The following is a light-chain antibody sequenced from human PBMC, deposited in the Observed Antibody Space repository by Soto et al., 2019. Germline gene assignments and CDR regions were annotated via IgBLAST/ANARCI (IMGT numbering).Light chain of an antibody. Sequence: EIVLTQSPATLSVSPGERASLSCRASQNINNDYLAWYQQKPGQAPMLLIYGISTRAPGVPARFSGSGSGTEFTLSITSLQSEDFAVYSCQQYSQWPITFGQGTRLEI. CDR3: QQYSQWPIT. CDR1: QNINND. V-gene: IGKV3-15*01. J-gene: IGKJ5*01. CDR2: GIS.